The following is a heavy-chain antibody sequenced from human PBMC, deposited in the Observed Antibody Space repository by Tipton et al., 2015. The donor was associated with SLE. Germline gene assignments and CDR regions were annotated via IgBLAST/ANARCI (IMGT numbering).Heavy chain of an antibody. CDR3: AKDDIAAAVDY. Sequence: SLRLSCAASGFTFSSHGMHWVRQAPGKGLEWVAVISYDGSNKYYADSVKGRFTISRDNSKNTLYLQMNSLRAEDTAVYYCAKDDIAAAVDYWGQGTLVTVSS. CDR1: GFTFSSHG. J-gene: IGHJ4*02. D-gene: IGHD6-13*01. V-gene: IGHV3-30*18. CDR2: ISYDGSNK.